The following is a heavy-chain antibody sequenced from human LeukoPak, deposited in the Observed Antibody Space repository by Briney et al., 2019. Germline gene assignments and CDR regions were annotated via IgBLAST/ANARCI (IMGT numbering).Heavy chain of an antibody. Sequence: PGGSLRLSCAASGFTFSDYYMSWIRQAPGKGLEWVSYISSSGSTIYYADSVKGRFTISRDNAKNSLYLQMNSLRAEDTAVYYCARVLSSGYQYYYYYGMDVWGQGTTVTVSS. V-gene: IGHV3-11*01. CDR3: ARVLSSGYQYYYYYGMDV. J-gene: IGHJ6*02. D-gene: IGHD3-22*01. CDR2: ISSSGSTI. CDR1: GFTFSDYY.